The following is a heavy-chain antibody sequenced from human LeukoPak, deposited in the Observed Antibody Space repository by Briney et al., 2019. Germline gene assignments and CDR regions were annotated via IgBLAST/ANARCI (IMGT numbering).Heavy chain of an antibody. D-gene: IGHD1-26*01. CDR2: IRSNGGST. J-gene: IGHJ4*02. CDR3: AKVAHSGSYGQFDS. V-gene: IGHV3-23*01. CDR1: GCTLSEFA. Sequence: GGSLRLSCAPCGCTLSEFAMSWVRQTPGKGQQWVSAIRSNGGSTYYADSVKGRFTVSRDLFTNTLYLQIKPLGERCNAGCCCAKVAHSGSYGQFDSWGQGALVTVSS.